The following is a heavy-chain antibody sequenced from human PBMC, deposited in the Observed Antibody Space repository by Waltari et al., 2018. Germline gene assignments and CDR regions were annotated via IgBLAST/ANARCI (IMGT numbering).Heavy chain of an antibody. V-gene: IGHV4-59*11. J-gene: IGHJ4*02. CDR3: ARMDCGGDCYSGY. CDR2: IYYSGST. Sequence: QVQLQESGPGLVKPSETLSLTCTVSGGSISSHYWSWIRQPPGKGLEWIGYIYYSGSTNYNPSLKSRVTISVDTSKNQFSLKLSPVTAADTAVYYCARMDCGGDCYSGYWGQGTLVTVSS. D-gene: IGHD2-21*01. CDR1: GGSISSHY.